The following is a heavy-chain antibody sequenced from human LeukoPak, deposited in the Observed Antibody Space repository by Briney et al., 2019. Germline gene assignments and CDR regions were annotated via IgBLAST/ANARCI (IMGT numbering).Heavy chain of an antibody. CDR3: ARDRFEIAAAGTLLFDY. D-gene: IGHD6-13*01. Sequence: GGSLRLSCAASGFTFSSYGMNWVRQAPGKGLEWVSSISSSSSYIYYADSVKGRFTISRDNAKNSLYLQMNSLRAEDTAVYYCARDRFEIAAAGTLLFDYWGQGTLVTVSS. CDR2: ISSSSSYI. J-gene: IGHJ4*02. V-gene: IGHV3-21*01. CDR1: GFTFSSYG.